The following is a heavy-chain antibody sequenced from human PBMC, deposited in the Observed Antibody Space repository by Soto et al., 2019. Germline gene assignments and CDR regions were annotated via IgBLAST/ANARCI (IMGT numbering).Heavy chain of an antibody. D-gene: IGHD3-22*01. J-gene: IGHJ4*02. CDR3: ARDRGGGRYYDSSGWDDY. Sequence: QVQLVESGGGLVKPGGSLRLSCAASGFTFSDYYMSWIRQAPGKGLEWVSYISSSSSYTNYADSVKGRFTISRDNAKNSLYLQMNSLRAEDTAVYYCARDRGGGRYYDSSGWDDYWGQGTLVTVSS. CDR1: GFTFSDYY. CDR2: ISSSSSYT. V-gene: IGHV3-11*06.